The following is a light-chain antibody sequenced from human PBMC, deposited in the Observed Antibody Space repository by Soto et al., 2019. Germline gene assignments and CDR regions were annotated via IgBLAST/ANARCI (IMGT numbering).Light chain of an antibody. CDR3: HQYDSSPST. V-gene: IGKV3-20*01. CDR1: ESVSIN. CDR2: GAS. J-gene: IGKJ1*01. Sequence: EIVLTQSPATLSLSPGERANLSCRASESVSINLAWYQQKPGQAPRLLIYGASNRATGIPDRFSGSGSGTDFTLTISRLEPEDFAVYYCHQYDSSPSTFGQGTKVDIK.